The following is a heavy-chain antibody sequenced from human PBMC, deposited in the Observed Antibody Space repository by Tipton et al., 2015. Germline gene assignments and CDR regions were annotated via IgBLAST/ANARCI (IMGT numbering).Heavy chain of an antibody. J-gene: IGHJ4*02. Sequence: SLRLSCAASGFTFSSYAMTWVRQAPGKGLEWVSTIIGSGGGTYHPDSVKGRFAISRDNSKNTVYLQMNSLRVEDTAVYYCARDTWGSYSERRLDYWGQGTLVTVSS. V-gene: IGHV3-23*01. CDR2: IIGSGGGT. CDR3: ARDTWGSYSERRLDY. D-gene: IGHD3-16*01. CDR1: GFTFSSYA.